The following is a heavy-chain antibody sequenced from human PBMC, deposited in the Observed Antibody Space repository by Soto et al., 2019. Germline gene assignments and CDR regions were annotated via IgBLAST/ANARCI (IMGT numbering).Heavy chain of an antibody. CDR2: IYYSGST. D-gene: IGHD2-2*01. CDR3: ARVREYCSSTSCSYYYYGMDV. Sequence: QVQLQESGPGLVKPSETLSLTCTVSGGSISSYYWSWIRQPPGKGLEWIGYIYYSGSTNYNPSLKSRVTISVDTSKNQFSLKLSSVTAADTAVYYCARVREYCSSTSCSYYYYGMDVWGQGTTVTVSS. J-gene: IGHJ6*02. CDR1: GGSISSYY. V-gene: IGHV4-59*01.